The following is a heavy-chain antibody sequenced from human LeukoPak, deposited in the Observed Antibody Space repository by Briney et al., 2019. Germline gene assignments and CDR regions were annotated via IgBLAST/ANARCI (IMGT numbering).Heavy chain of an antibody. V-gene: IGHV4-59*12. J-gene: IGHJ4*02. CDR3: ARRATHYDSSGYYSYFDY. CDR2: IYYSGST. D-gene: IGHD3-22*01. Sequence: PSETLSLTCTVSGGSISSYYWSCIRQPPGKGLEWIGYIYYSGSTNYNPSLKSRVTISVDTSKNQFSLKLSSVTAADTAVYYCARRATHYDSSGYYSYFDYWGQGTLVTVSS. CDR1: GGSISSYY.